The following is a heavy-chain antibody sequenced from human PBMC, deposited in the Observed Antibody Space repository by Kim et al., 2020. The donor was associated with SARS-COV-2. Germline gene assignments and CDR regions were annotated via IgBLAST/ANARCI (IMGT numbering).Heavy chain of an antibody. Sequence: ISYADCVKGRFTTARDNAKNAVRLQMNSRKVEDTAVYHCVRDRMGCAFEIWGQGTLVTVSS. CDR2: I. J-gene: IGHJ3*02. V-gene: IGHV3-48*01. CDR3: VRDRMGCAFEI. D-gene: IGHD3-16*01.